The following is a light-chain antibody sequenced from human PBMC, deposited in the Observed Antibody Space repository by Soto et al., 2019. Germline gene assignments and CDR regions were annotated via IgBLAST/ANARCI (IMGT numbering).Light chain of an antibody. CDR2: DVS. V-gene: IGLV2-11*01. CDR3: CSYPVSHTGV. J-gene: IGLJ3*02. Sequence: QSALTQPRSVSGSPGQSVTISCTGTNSYIGNYNYVSWYQQHPGKAPKVMIYDVSKRPSGVPDRFSGSKSGNTASLTISGLQDEDEADYYCCSYPVSHTGVFGGGTKVTVL. CDR1: NSYIGNYNY.